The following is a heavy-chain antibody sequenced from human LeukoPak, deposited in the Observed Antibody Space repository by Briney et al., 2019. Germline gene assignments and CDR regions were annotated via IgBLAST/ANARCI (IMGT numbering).Heavy chain of an antibody. CDR3: ARGGGGNSVGY. CDR1: GGTFSSYA. D-gene: IGHD4-23*01. CDR2: IISIFGTA. J-gene: IGHJ4*02. V-gene: IGHV1-69*05. Sequence: ASVKVSCKASGGTFSSYAISWVRQAPGQGLEWMGGIISIFGTANYAQKFQGRVTITTDESTSTAYMELSSLRSEDTAVYYCARGGGGNSVGYWGQGTLVTVSS.